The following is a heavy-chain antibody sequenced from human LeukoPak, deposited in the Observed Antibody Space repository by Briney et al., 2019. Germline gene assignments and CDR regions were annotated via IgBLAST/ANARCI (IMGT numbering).Heavy chain of an antibody. D-gene: IGHD3-9*01. Sequence: GGPLRLSCAASGFTFSSYGMHWVRQAPGKGLEWVAVISYDGSNKYYADSVKGRFTISRDNSKNTLYLQMNSLRAEDAAVYYCAKDYTGYSFDYWGQGTLVTVSS. CDR3: AKDYTGYSFDY. CDR2: ISYDGSNK. CDR1: GFTFSSYG. J-gene: IGHJ4*02. V-gene: IGHV3-30*18.